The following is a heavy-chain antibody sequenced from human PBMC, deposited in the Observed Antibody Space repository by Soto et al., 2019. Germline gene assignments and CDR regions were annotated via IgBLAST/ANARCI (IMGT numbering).Heavy chain of an antibody. CDR3: AREPRTAVRATGLVDY. CDR1: GFTFSIYS. V-gene: IGHV3-48*02. J-gene: IGHJ4*02. Sequence: EVQLVESGGALVQPGGSLRLSCAASGFTFSIYSMNWVRQAPGKGLEWVSYLSSSSGTIHYAESVKGRFTISRDNAKNLLFLQMSSLRDEDTAVYYCAREPRTAVRATGLVDYWGQGTLGTVSS. CDR2: LSSSSGTI. D-gene: IGHD1-26*01.